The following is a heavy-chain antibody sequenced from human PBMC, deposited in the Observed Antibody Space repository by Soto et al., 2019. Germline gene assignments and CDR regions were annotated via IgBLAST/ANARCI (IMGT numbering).Heavy chain of an antibody. J-gene: IGHJ3*02. CDR1: GGSISSSSYY. CDR2: IYYSGST. V-gene: IGHV4-39*01. Sequence: SETLSLTCTVSGGSISSSSYYWGWIRQPPGKGLEWIGSIYYSGSTYYNPSLKSRVTISVDTSKNQFSLKLSSVTAADTAVYYCARHVSRFRSSGYYRNLNDAFDIWGQGTMVTVSS. D-gene: IGHD3-22*01. CDR3: ARHVSRFRSSGYYRNLNDAFDI.